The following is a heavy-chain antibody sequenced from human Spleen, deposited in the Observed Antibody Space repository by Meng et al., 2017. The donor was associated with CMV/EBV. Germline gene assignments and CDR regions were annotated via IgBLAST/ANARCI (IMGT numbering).Heavy chain of an antibody. CDR2: IKSKTDGGTT. CDR3: LVTMVRGVFDY. J-gene: IGHJ4*02. Sequence: GGSLRLSCAASGFTFSSYWMSWVRQAPGKGLEWVGRIKSKTDGGTTDYAAPVKGRFTISRDDSKNTLYLQMNSLKTEDTAVYYCLVTMVRGVFDYWGQGTLVTVSS. CDR1: GFTFSSYW. D-gene: IGHD3-10*01. V-gene: IGHV3-15*01.